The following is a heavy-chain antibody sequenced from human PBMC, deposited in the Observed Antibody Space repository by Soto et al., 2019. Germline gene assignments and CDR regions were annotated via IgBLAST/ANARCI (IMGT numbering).Heavy chain of an antibody. CDR2: IIPIFGTA. Sequence: ALVMVSCKASGGTVSSFAISWVRQAPGQGLEWMGGIIPIFGTANYAQKFQGRVTITADESTSTAYMELSSLRSDDTAVYYCARDTVELPYYYYGMDVWGQGTTVTVSS. D-gene: IGHD1-7*01. CDR3: ARDTVELPYYYYGMDV. J-gene: IGHJ6*02. V-gene: IGHV1-69*13. CDR1: GGTVSSFA.